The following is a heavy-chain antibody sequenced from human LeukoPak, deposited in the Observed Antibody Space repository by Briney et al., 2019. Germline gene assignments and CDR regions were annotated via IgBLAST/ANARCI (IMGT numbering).Heavy chain of an antibody. D-gene: IGHD5-18*01. CDR1: GFTFSSYA. J-gene: IGHJ4*02. Sequence: PGGSLRLSCAASGFTFSSYAMSWVRQAPGKGLEWVSAISGSGGSTYYADSVKGRFTISRDNSKNTLFLQMNSLRAEGTATYYCAKQRASYGYVFDYWGQGTLVTVSS. V-gene: IGHV3-23*01. CDR2: ISGSGGST. CDR3: AKQRASYGYVFDY.